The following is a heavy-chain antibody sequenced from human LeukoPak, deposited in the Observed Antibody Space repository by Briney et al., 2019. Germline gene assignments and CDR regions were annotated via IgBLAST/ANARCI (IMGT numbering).Heavy chain of an antibody. V-gene: IGHV3-64*01. Sequence: PGGSLRLSCAASGFTFSSYAIHWVRQAPGKGLEYVSAISSNGGSTDYANSVKGRFTISRDNSKNTLYLQMGSLRAEDTAVYYCARVLEGDCTWPGVCGAFDIWGQGTMVTVSS. CDR1: GFTFSSYA. J-gene: IGHJ3*02. CDR3: ARVLEGDCTWPGVCGAFDI. CDR2: ISSNGGST. D-gene: IGHD2-8*01.